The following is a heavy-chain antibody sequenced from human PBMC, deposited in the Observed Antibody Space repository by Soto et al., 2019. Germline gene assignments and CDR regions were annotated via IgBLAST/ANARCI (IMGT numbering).Heavy chain of an antibody. CDR2: IIPIFGTA. CDR3: ASGGYCISTRCAGHLDY. J-gene: IGHJ4*02. Sequence: QVQLVQSGAEVKKPGSSVKVSCKASGGTFSSYAISWVRQAPGQGLDWMGGIIPIFGTANYAQQFQGRVTITADESTSTAYMELRSLGSEDTAVYYCASGGYCISTRCAGHLDYWGQGTLVTVSS. D-gene: IGHD2-2*01. V-gene: IGHV1-69*12. CDR1: GGTFSSYA.